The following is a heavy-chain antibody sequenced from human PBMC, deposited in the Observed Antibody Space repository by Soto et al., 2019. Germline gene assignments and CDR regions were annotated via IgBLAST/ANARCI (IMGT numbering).Heavy chain of an antibody. CDR2: IIPIFGTA. V-gene: IGHV1-69*13. D-gene: IGHD3-22*01. CDR1: GGTFSSYA. Sequence: SVKVSCKASGGTFSSYAISWVRQAPGQGLEWMGGIIPIFGTANYAQKFQGRVTITADESTSTAYMELSSLRSEDTAVYYCARGSTYYYDSSGYPDAFDIWGQGTMVTVSS. J-gene: IGHJ3*02. CDR3: ARGSTYYYDSSGYPDAFDI.